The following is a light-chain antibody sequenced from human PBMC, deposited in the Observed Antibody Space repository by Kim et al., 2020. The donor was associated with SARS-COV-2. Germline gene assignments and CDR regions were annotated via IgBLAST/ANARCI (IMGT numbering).Light chain of an antibody. V-gene: IGKV3-11*01. CDR1: QSVSSY. Sequence: LSPGERATLSCGASQSVSSYLAWYQQKPGQAPSLLIYDASNRATGIPARFSGSGSGTDFTLTISSLEPEDFAVYYCQQRSNWPPYTFGQGTKLEIK. CDR2: DAS. CDR3: QQRSNWPPYT. J-gene: IGKJ2*01.